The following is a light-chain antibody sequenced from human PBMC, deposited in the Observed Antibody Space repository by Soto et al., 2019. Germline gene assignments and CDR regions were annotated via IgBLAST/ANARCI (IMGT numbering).Light chain of an antibody. Sequence: EIVLTQSPGTLSLSPGERATLSCRASQSVSSSYLAWYQQKPGQAPRLLIYGASSRATGIPDRFSGSGSGTDFTLTISILEPEDVAVYYCQQYASSPLTFGGGTKVEIK. CDR2: GAS. CDR3: QQYASSPLT. CDR1: QSVSSSY. J-gene: IGKJ4*01. V-gene: IGKV3-20*01.